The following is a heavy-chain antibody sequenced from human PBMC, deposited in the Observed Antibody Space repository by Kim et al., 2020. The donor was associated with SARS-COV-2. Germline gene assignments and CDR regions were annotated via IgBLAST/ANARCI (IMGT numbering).Heavy chain of an antibody. J-gene: IGHJ4*02. CDR2: IWYDGSNK. CDR1: GFPISSYG. D-gene: IGHD1-26*01. Sequence: CAASGFPISSYGMHWVRQAPGKGLEWVAVIWYDGSNKYYADSVKGRFTISRDNSKNTLYLQMNSLRSEDTAVYYCARDSVGFDYWGQGTLAT. V-gene: IGHV3-33*01. CDR3: ARDSVGFDY.